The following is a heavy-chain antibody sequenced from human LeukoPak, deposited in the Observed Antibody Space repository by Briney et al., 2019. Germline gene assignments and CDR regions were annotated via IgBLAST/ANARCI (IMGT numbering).Heavy chain of an antibody. CDR2: ISGSGGST. CDR1: GFTFSSYA. CDR3: AKCSGGLGYFDY. V-gene: IGHV3-23*01. Sequence: GGSLRLSCAASGFTFSSYAMSWVRQAPGKGLGWVSAISGSGGSTYYADSVKVRFTISRDNSKNTLYLQMNSLRAEDTAVYYCAKCSGGLGYFDYGGQGTLVTVSS. J-gene: IGHJ4*02. D-gene: IGHD6-25*01.